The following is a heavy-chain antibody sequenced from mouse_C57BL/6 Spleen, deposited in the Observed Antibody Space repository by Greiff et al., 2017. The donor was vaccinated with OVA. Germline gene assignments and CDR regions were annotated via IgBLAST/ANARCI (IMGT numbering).Heavy chain of an antibody. Sequence: EVKLVESGGDLVKPGGSLKLSCAASGFTFSSYGMSWVRQTPDKRLEWVATISSGGSYTYYPDSVKGRFTISRDNAKNTLYLQMSSLKSEDTAMYYCASRSAGFAYWGQGTLVTVSA. CDR2: ISSGGSYT. D-gene: IGHD6-1*01. J-gene: IGHJ3*01. V-gene: IGHV5-6*02. CDR1: GFTFSSYG. CDR3: ASRSAGFAY.